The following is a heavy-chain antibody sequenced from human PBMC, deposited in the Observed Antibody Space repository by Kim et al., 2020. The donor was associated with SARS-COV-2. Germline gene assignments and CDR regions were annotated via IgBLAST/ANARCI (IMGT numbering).Heavy chain of an antibody. CDR1: GGTFSSYA. Sequence: SVKVSCKASGGTFSSYAISWVRQAPGQGLEWMGRIIPILGIANYAQKFQGRVTITADKSTSTAYMELSSLRSEDTAVYYCARVKDSSGYSLDYWGQGTL. CDR2: IIPILGIA. CDR3: ARVKDSSGYSLDY. V-gene: IGHV1-69*04. D-gene: IGHD3-22*01. J-gene: IGHJ4*02.